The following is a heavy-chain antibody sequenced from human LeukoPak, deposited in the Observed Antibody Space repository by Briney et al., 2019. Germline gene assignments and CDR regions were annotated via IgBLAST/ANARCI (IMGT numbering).Heavy chain of an antibody. V-gene: IGHV4-39*01. D-gene: IGHD1-26*01. CDR2: IYYSGST. J-gene: IGHJ3*02. CDR1: GGSISSSSYY. CDR3: ARHGASGSYSRTFDI. Sequence: PSETLSLTCTVSGGSISSSSYYWGWIRQPPGKGLEWIGSIYYSGSTYYNPSLKSRVTISVDTSKNQFSLKLSSVTAADTAVYYCARHGASGSYSRTFDIWGQGTMVTVSS.